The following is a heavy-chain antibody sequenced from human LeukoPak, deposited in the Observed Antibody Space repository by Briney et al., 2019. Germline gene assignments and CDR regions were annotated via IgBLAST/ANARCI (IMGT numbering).Heavy chain of an antibody. CDR1: GFTLNNYA. J-gene: IGHJ3*02. Sequence: GGSLRLSCAASGFTLNNYAMSWVRQVPGKGLQWVSGISSSGGNTYYLDSVKGRFTISRDNAKNSLYLQMNSLRAEDTAVYYCARDQPPFIAAAGDYAFDIWGQGTMVTVSS. V-gene: IGHV3-23*01. CDR2: ISSSGGNT. CDR3: ARDQPPFIAAAGDYAFDI. D-gene: IGHD6-13*01.